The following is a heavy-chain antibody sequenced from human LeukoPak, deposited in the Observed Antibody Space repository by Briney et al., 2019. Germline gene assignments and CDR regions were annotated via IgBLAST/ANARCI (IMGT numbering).Heavy chain of an antibody. CDR2: IKQDGSEK. D-gene: IGHD1-26*01. Sequence: RGCLRPSPAASGLTSSGDWMSSGRHAPGKGLEWVANIKQDGSEKYYEDSVKRRFTISRDNAKSSLYLQMNSLGAEGTAVYYRARDKTVGATHFACWGQGALVTVSS. CDR3: ARDKTVGATHFAC. J-gene: IGHJ4*02. V-gene: IGHV3-7*01. CDR1: GLTSSGDW.